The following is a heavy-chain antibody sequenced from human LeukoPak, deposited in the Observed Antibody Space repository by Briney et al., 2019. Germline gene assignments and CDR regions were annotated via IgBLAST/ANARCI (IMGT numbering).Heavy chain of an antibody. CDR2: INPNSGAT. D-gene: IGHD1-26*01. V-gene: IGHV1-2*02. CDR3: ARDYSGSYTH. CDR1: GYTFTGYY. Sequence: ASVKVSCKASGYTFTGYYMHWVRQAPGQGLEWMGWINPNSGATNYAQKFQGRVTMTRDTSISTAYMELNRLTSDDTAVYYCARDYSGSYTHWAQGTLVTISS. J-gene: IGHJ4*02.